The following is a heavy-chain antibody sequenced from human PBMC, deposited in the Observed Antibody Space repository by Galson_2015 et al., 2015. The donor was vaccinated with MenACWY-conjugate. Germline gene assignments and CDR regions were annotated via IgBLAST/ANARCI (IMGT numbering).Heavy chain of an antibody. D-gene: IGHD3-16*01. CDR2: ISGCDGST. Sequence: SLRLSCAASGFTFSSSAMSWVRQAPGKGLEWVSAISGCDGSTYYADSVKGRFAISRDNLKNTLYLQMTSLRAEDTAVYYCAKGGSGYYYYGMDVWGRGTTVTVSS. V-gene: IGHV3-23*01. CDR1: GFTFSSSA. CDR3: AKGGSGYYYYGMDV. J-gene: IGHJ6*02.